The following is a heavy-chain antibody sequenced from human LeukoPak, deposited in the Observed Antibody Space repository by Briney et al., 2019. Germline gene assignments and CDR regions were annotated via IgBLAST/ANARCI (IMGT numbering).Heavy chain of an antibody. CDR1: GGSISSYY. D-gene: IGHD5-24*01. J-gene: IGHJ4*02. Sequence: SETLSLICTVSGGSISSYYWSWIRQPPGKGLEWIGYIYYSGSTNYNPSLKSRVTISVDTSKNQFSLKLSSVTAADTAVYYCARVRWRWPTQAYFDYWGQGTLVTVSS. CDR3: ARVRWRWPTQAYFDY. V-gene: IGHV4-59*01. CDR2: IYYSGST.